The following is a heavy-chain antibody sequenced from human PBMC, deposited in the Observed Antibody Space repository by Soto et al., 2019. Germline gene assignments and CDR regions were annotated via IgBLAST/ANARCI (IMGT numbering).Heavy chain of an antibody. CDR3: ARDLGITVTYGTKEYYFED. CDR2: INPNSGGT. D-gene: IGHD1-20*01. CDR1: GYTFTGYY. V-gene: IGHV1-2*04. Sequence: ASVKVSCKASGYTFTGYYMHWVRQAPGQGLEWMGWINPNSGGTNYAQKFQGWVTMTRDTSISTAYMELSRLRSDDTAVYYCARDLGITVTYGTKEYYFEDWGQGTLVTVSS. J-gene: IGHJ4*02.